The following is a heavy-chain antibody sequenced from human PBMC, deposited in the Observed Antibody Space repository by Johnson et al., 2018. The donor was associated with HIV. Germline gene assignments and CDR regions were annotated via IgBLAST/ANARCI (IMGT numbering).Heavy chain of an antibody. Sequence: VQLVESGGGLVQPGGSLRLSCVASGFTVSSNYMSWVRQAPGKGLEWVSRISSDGSSTYYADSVKGRFTISRDNAKNTMFVQMNSLRAEDTAVYYCARSGPNWAFDFWGQGTMVTVSS. J-gene: IGHJ3*01. V-gene: IGHV3-74*02. CDR3: ARSGPNWAFDF. D-gene: IGHD1-1*01. CDR1: GFTVSSNY. CDR2: ISSDGSST.